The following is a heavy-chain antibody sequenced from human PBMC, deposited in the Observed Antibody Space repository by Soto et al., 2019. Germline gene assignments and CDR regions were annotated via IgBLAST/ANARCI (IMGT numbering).Heavy chain of an antibody. CDR2: IIPIFGTA. CDR1: GGTFSSYA. J-gene: IGHJ6*02. D-gene: IGHD6-13*01. V-gene: IGHV1-69*01. CDR3: AREIAAIAAAPSAKYFYGMDV. Sequence: QVQLVQSGAEVKKPGSSVKVSCKASGGTFSSYAISWVRQAPGQGLEWMGGIIPIFGTANYAQKFQGRVTITEDESTSTAYMELSSLRSEDTAVYFCAREIAAIAAAPSAKYFYGMDVWGQGTTVTVSS.